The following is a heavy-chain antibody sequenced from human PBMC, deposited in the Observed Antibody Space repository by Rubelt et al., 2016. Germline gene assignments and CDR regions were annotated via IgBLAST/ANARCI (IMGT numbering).Heavy chain of an antibody. D-gene: IGHD3-22*01. CDR2: INHSGST. Sequence: GAGLLKPSETLSLTCAVYGGSFSGYYWSWIRQPPGKGLEWIGEINHSGSTNYNPSLKSRVTISVDTSKNQSSLKLSSVTAADTAVYYRASEDYYDSSGYPDYWGQGTLVTVSS. V-gene: IGHV4-34*01. CDR3: ASEDYYDSSGYPDY. J-gene: IGHJ4*02. CDR1: GGSFSGYY.